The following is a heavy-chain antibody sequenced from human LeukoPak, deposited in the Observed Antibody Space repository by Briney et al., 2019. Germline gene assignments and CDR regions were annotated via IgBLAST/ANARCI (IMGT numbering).Heavy chain of an antibody. Sequence: SSETLSLTCTVSGGSISTYYWTWIRQPPGKGLEWIGYIYHSGSTNYNPSLKSRVTMSVDTSKNQFSLKLNSVTAADTAVYYCARDRLGLPVDYWGRGTLVTASS. V-gene: IGHV4-59*01. J-gene: IGHJ4*02. CDR1: GGSISTYY. D-gene: IGHD5-18*01. CDR3: ARDRLGLPVDY. CDR2: IYHSGST.